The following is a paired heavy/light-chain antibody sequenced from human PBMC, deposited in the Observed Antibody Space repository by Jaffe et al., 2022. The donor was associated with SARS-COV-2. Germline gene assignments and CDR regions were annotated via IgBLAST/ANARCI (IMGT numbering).Heavy chain of an antibody. D-gene: IGHD3-16*02. V-gene: IGHV3-15*01. CDR2: LKSNTDGGTT. CDR1: GFTIGKAW. J-gene: IGHJ4*02. Sequence: EVQLVESGGGLVKPGESLRLSCAASGFTIGKAWMNWVRQAPGKGLEWIGRLKSNTDGGTTDYAAPVRGRFTISRDDSKNTLYLQMNSLKTEDTAVYYCTTDVWVSHRSDYWGRGTRVTVSS. CDR3: TTDVWVSHRSDY.
Light chain of an antibody. J-gene: IGKJ1*01. Sequence: EIVLTQSPGTLSLSPGERATLSCRASQSVSGTYLAWYQQKPGQTPRLLIYGASSRAIGIPDRVSGSGSGTDFTLTISRLEPEDFAVYYCQQYGSSPRTFGQGTKVEIK. CDR2: GAS. V-gene: IGKV3-20*01. CDR3: QQYGSSPRT. CDR1: QSVSGTY.